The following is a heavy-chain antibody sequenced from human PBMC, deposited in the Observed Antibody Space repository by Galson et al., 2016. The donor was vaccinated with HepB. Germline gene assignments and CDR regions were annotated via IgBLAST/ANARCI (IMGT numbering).Heavy chain of an antibody. Sequence: SVKVSCKASGYSFMSYGITWVRQAPGQGLEWMGWISAYNGNTNYAQKFQGRVTLTTDTSASTAYMELRSLRSDDTAVYFCARDMMFMGPTKSDYFDPWGQGTLVTVSS. V-gene: IGHV1-18*01. CDR1: GYSFMSYG. J-gene: IGHJ5*02. D-gene: IGHD1-26*01. CDR2: ISAYNGNT. CDR3: ARDMMFMGPTKSDYFDP.